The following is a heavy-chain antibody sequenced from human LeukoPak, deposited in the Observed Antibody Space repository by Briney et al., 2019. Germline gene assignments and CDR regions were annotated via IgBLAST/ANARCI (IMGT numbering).Heavy chain of an antibody. Sequence: ASVKVSCKASGYTFTSYGISWVRQAPGQGLEWMGWISAYNGNTNYARKLQGRVTMTTDTSTSTAYMELRSLRSDDTAVYYCARVPHRNVEYHFDYWGQGTLVTVSS. CDR3: ARVPHRNVEYHFDY. CDR1: GYTFTSYG. D-gene: IGHD1-1*01. CDR2: ISAYNGNT. V-gene: IGHV1-18*04. J-gene: IGHJ4*02.